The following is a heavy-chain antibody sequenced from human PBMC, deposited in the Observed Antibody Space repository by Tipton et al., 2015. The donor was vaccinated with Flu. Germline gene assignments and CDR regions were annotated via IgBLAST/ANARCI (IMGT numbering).Heavy chain of an antibody. V-gene: IGHV4-38-2*02. CDR1: GYSISSGYY. CDR2: IYHSGST. CDR3: ARDPGPRGGEWLLHDYYSYGMDV. D-gene: IGHD3-3*01. J-gene: IGHJ6*02. Sequence: LRLSCAVSGYSISSGYYWGWIQQPPGKGLEWIGSIYHSGSTYYNPSLKSRVTISVDTSKNQFSLKLSSVTAADTAVYYCARDPGPRGGEWLLHDYYSYGMDVWGQGTTVPVSS.